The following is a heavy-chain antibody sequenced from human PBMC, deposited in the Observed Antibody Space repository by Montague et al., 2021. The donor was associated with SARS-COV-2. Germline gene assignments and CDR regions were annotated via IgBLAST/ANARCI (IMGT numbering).Heavy chain of an antibody. CDR1: GYTLSEVP. D-gene: IGHD3-3*02. J-gene: IGHJ3*01. V-gene: IGHV1-24*01. CDR3: ATESILGVVIYAFAF. Sequence: SVKVSCKASGYTLSEVPIHWVRQAPGDGLEWMGSFDPEHGETLYTQKFQGRVTMTEDPSTETAYLELSNLISDGTAIYYCATESILGVVIYAFAFWGQGTLVTVSS. CDR2: FDPEHGET.